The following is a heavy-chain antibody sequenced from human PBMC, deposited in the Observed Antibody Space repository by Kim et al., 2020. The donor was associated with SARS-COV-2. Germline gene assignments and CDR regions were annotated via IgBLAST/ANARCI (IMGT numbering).Heavy chain of an antibody. V-gene: IGHV3-49*03. CDR3: TREIRGLWFGELFDY. J-gene: IGHJ4*02. CDR2: IRSKAYGGTT. D-gene: IGHD3-10*01. Sequence: GGSLRLSCTASGFTFCDYAMSWFRQAPGKGLEWVGFIRSKAYGGTTEYAASVKGRFTISRDDSKSIAYLQMNSLKTEDTAVYYCTREIRGLWFGELFDYWGQGTLVTVSS. CDR1: GFTFCDYA.